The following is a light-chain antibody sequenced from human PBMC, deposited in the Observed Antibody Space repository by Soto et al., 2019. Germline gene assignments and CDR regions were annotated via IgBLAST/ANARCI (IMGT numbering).Light chain of an antibody. V-gene: IGLV2-14*02. CDR1: SSDVGSYNL. J-gene: IGLJ1*01. Sequence: QSALTQPASVSGSPGQSITISCTGTSSDVGSYNLVSWYQQHPGKAPKLMIYEGSKRPSGVSNRFSGSKSGNTASLTISGLQAEDEADYYCSSYTSSSVRVFGTGTKLTVL. CDR2: EGS. CDR3: SSYTSSSVRV.